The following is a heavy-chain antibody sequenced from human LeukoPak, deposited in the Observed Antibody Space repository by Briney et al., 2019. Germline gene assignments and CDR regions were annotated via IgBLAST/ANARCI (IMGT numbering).Heavy chain of an antibody. CDR1: GFPFSSYT. CDR3: ARGPIMVFGVVVPFPMDV. V-gene: IGHV3-21*01. J-gene: IGHJ6*03. Sequence: GGALGLSCAASGFPFSSYTMNWVRPAPGEGVEWVFSLNCTSSYIYYVDSVKGRFTISRDNAKSSLYLQMNSLRGEDTALYFCARGPIMVFGVVVPFPMDVWGKGTTVIVSS. D-gene: IGHD3-3*01. CDR2: LNCTSSYI.